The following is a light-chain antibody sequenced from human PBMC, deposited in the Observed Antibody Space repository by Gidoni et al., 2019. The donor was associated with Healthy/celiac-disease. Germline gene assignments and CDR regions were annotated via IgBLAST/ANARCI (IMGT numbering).Light chain of an antibody. CDR1: QSVSSSY. V-gene: IGKV3-20*01. Sequence: FVFTQSPGTLSLSPGERATLSCRASQSVSSSYLAWYQQKPGQAPRLLIYGASSRATGIPDRFSGSGSGTDFTLTISRLEPEDFAVYYCQQYGSSPLTFXGXTKVEIK. J-gene: IGKJ4*01. CDR2: GAS. CDR3: QQYGSSPLT.